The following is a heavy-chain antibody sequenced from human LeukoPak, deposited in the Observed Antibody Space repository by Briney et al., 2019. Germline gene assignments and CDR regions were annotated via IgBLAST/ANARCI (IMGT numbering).Heavy chain of an antibody. D-gene: IGHD3-22*01. Sequence: SETLSLTCTVSGGSISSYYWSWIRQPPGKGLEWIGYIYYTGSTNYNPSLKSRVTISVDTPKNQFSLKLSSVTAADTAVYYCARSYYDSSDYYFTSWGQGILVTVSS. CDR1: GGSISSYY. CDR2: IYYTGST. CDR3: ARSYYDSSDYYFTS. V-gene: IGHV4-59*08. J-gene: IGHJ4*02.